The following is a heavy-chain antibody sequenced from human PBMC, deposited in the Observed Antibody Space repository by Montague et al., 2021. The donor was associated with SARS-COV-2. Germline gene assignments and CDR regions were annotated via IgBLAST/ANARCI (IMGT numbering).Heavy chain of an antibody. Sequence: SETLSLTCTVSGGSISSDYWTWIRQPPGKGLEWIGFVNYRGNTYYNPSLRGRVTISVDTSSNHFSLTLSSVTAADTAIYYCARHYDHSSRVDSWGQGTLVTVSS. CDR2: VNYRGNT. CDR3: ARHYDHSSRVDS. CDR1: GGSISSDY. J-gene: IGHJ4*02. V-gene: IGHV4-59*08. D-gene: IGHD3-16*01.